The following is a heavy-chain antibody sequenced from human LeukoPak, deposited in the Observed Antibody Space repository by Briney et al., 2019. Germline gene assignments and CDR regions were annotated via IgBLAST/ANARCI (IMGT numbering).Heavy chain of an antibody. Sequence: GGSLRLSCAASGFTFSSYSMMWVRQAPGKGLEWVSYISSSSTTIHYAASVKGRFTISRDNAKNSLYLQMNSLRAEDTALYYCARGFSASPNWFDPWGQGTLVTVSS. CDR1: GFTFSSYS. D-gene: IGHD1-26*01. J-gene: IGHJ5*02. V-gene: IGHV3-48*04. CDR3: ARGFSASPNWFDP. CDR2: ISSSSTTI.